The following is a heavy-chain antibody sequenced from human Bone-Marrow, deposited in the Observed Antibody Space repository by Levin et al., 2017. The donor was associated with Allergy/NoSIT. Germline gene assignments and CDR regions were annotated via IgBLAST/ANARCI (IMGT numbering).Heavy chain of an antibody. CDR2: IWYDGSNK. Sequence: LSLTCAASGFTFSSYGMHWVRQAPGKGLEWVAVIWYDGSNKYYADSVKGRFTISRDNSKNTLYLQMNSLRAEDTAVYYCARGAGCSGGSCYSTDVGYFDYWGQGTLVTVSS. D-gene: IGHD2-15*01. CDR3: ARGAGCSGGSCYSTDVGYFDY. J-gene: IGHJ4*02. V-gene: IGHV3-33*01. CDR1: GFTFSSYG.